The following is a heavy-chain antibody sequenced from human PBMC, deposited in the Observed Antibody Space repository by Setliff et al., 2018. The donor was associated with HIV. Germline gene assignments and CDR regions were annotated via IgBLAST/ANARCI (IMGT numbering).Heavy chain of an antibody. CDR3: ARAYYHDSSGCQGFDY. CDR1: GYTFSRYG. D-gene: IGHD3-22*01. V-gene: IGHV1-18*01. CDR2: ISAYNLNT. Sequence: GASVKVSCKTSGYTFSRYGFSWVRQAPGQGLEWMGWISAYNLNTNYAQKFQGRVTMTTDTSASTGYMELRSLRSDDTAVYYCARAYYHDSSGCQGFDYWGQGTLVTVSS. J-gene: IGHJ4*02.